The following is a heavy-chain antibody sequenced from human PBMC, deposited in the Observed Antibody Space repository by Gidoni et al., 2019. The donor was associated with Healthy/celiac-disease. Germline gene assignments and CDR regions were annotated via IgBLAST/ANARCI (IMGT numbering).Heavy chain of an antibody. Sequence: QVQLVQSGAEVKKPGASVKVSCKACGFTFPTYVMHWVRQAPGQRLEWMGWVNAGSGDTKLSQEFQCRVTITSDTSASTDYMELISLRSEDTAVYYCARSTTLSHNYYYVGMDVWGQGTTVTVSS. CDR3: ARSTTLSHNYYYVGMDV. CDR1: GFTFPTYV. J-gene: IGHJ6*02. V-gene: IGHV1-3*01. CDR2: VNAGSGDT. D-gene: IGHD4-4*01.